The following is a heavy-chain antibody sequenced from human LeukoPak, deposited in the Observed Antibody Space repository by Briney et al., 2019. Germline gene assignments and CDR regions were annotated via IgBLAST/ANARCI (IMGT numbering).Heavy chain of an antibody. V-gene: IGHV3-53*01. J-gene: IGHJ5*02. CDR2: IYSGGST. Sequence: GGSLRLSCAASGFTFSSYGMHWVRQAPGKGLEWVSVIYSGGSTYYADSVKGRFTISRDNSKNTLYLQMNSLRAEDTAVYYCARGGVFRWFDPWGQGTLVTVSS. CDR3: ARGGVFRWFDP. CDR1: GFTFSSYG. D-gene: IGHD2-8*01.